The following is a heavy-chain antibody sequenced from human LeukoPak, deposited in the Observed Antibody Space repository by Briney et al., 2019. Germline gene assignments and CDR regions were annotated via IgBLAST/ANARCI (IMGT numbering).Heavy chain of an antibody. J-gene: IGHJ5*02. CDR3: ARDVEAGTNWFDP. Sequence: GASVKVSCKASGYTFTGYYMHRVRQAPGQGLEWVGWINPNSGGTNYAQKFQGRVTMTRDTSISTAYMELSRLRSDDTAVYYCARDVEAGTNWFDPWGQGTLVTVSS. D-gene: IGHD1-1*01. V-gene: IGHV1-2*02. CDR2: INPNSGGT. CDR1: GYTFTGYY.